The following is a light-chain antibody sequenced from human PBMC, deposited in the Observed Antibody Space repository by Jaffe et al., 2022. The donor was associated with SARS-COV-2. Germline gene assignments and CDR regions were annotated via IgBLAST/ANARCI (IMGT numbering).Light chain of an antibody. Sequence: EIVLTQSPGTLSLSPGERVTLSCRASQSITSSFLAWYQQKPGQAPRLLVYGASSRATGIPDRFSGSGSGTDFTLTISRLEPEDFAVYYCQQYGNSLTFGGGTKVELK. J-gene: IGKJ4*01. CDR3: QQYGNSLT. V-gene: IGKV3-20*01. CDR2: GAS. CDR1: QSITSSF.